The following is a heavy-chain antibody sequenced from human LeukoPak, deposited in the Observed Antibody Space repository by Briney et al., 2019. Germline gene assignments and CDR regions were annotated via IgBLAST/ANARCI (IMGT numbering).Heavy chain of an antibody. V-gene: IGHV3-23*01. Sequence: GGSLRLSCAASGFTFSSYAMSWVRQAPGKGLEWVSAISGSGGSTYYADSEKGRFTISRDNAKNMLYLQANSLRAEDTAIYYCAKDVRGTYAPDYWGQGTLVTVSS. J-gene: IGHJ4*02. D-gene: IGHD2-2*01. CDR2: ISGSGGST. CDR1: GFTFSSYA. CDR3: AKDVRGTYAPDY.